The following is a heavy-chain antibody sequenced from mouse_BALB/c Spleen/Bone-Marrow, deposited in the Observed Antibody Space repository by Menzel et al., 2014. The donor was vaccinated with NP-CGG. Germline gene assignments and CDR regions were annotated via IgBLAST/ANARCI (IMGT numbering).Heavy chain of an antibody. CDR1: GYTFTDYV. CDR3: GRAFAY. CDR2: IYPGSGST. V-gene: IGHV1-81*01. D-gene: IGHD3-3*01. Sequence: QVQLQQSGPELVKPGASVKMSCKASGYTFTDYVISWVKQRTGQGLGWIGEIYPGSGSTYYNEKFKGKATLTADKSSNTAYMQLSSLTSEDSAVYFCGRAFAYWGQGTLVTVSA. J-gene: IGHJ3*01.